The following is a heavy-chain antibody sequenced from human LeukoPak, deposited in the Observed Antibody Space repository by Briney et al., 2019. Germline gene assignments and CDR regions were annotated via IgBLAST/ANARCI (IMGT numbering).Heavy chain of an antibody. CDR3: ARDSVRGVDLDV. V-gene: IGHV4-4*07. Sequence: SETLSLTCTVSGGSISSYYWSWIRQPAGKGLEWIGRIYISATTNYNPSLKSRVTMSVDTSKNQFSLKLSSVTAADTAVYYCARDSVRGVDLDVWGKGTTVTISS. CDR1: GGSISSYY. J-gene: IGHJ6*04. D-gene: IGHD3-10*01. CDR2: IYISATT.